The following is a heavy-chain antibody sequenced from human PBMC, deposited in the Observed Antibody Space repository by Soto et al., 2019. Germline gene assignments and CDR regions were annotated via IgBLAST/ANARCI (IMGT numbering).Heavy chain of an antibody. Sequence: SETLSLTCTVSGASISRSYWSWIRQPPGKGLEWIGYIHYSGSTNYNPSLKSRVTISVDTSKNQFSLKLSSVTAADTAVYYCARGPLMITFGGLISREKWFDPWGQGTLVTVSS. CDR1: GASISRSY. CDR3: ARGPLMITFGGLISREKWFDP. V-gene: IGHV4-59*01. J-gene: IGHJ5*02. CDR2: IHYSGST. D-gene: IGHD3-16*02.